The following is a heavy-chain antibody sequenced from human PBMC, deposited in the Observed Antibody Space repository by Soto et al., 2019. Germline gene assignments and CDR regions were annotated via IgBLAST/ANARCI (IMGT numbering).Heavy chain of an antibody. CDR2: IYDNGIT. Sequence: QVVLQESGPGLVKPSETLSLTCSVSGRSITSYYWSWVRQPPGKGLEWIGYIYDNGITSQNPSLKSRVTMSADTSQNQFALKVTSVTGADTAVYYCARTYDSNGYANEFDSWGQGILVTVTS. CDR3: ARTYDSNGYANEFDS. V-gene: IGHV4-59*12. J-gene: IGHJ4*02. D-gene: IGHD3-22*01. CDR1: GRSITSYY.